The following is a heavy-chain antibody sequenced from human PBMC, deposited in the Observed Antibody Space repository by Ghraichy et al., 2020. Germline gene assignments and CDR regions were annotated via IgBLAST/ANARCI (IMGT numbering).Heavy chain of an antibody. V-gene: IGHV3-23*01. CDR1: GFTFSSYA. J-gene: IGHJ4*02. Sequence: GESLNISCAASGFTFSSYAMSWVRQAPGKGLEWVSAISGSGGSTYYADSVKGRFTISRDNSKNTLYLQMNSLRAEDTAVYYCAKALLLFNYWGQGTLVTVSS. CDR2: ISGSGGST. CDR3: AKALLLFNY. D-gene: IGHD3-10*01.